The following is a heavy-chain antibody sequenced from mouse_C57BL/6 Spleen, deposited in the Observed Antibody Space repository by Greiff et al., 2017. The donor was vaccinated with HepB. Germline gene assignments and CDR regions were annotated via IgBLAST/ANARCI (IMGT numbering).Heavy chain of an antibody. J-gene: IGHJ2*01. V-gene: IGHV3-6*01. CDR3: ASPYFDY. CDR1: GYSITSGYY. CDR2: ISYDGSN. Sequence: EVHLVESGPGLVKPSQSLSLTCSVTGYSITSGYYWNWIRQFPGNKLEWMGYISYDGSNNYNPSLKNRISITRDTSKNQFFLKLNSVTTEDTATYYCASPYFDYWGQGTTLTVSS.